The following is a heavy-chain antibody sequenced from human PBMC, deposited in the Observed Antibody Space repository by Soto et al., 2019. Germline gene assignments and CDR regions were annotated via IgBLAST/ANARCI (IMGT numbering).Heavy chain of an antibody. CDR1: GFTFSSYA. J-gene: IGHJ4*02. CDR3: AKAAFGVVVVATLKYYFDY. V-gene: IGHV3-23*01. Sequence: GGSLRLSCAASGFTFSSYAISWVRQAPGKGLEWVSAISGSGGSTYYADSVKGRFTISRDNSKNTLYLQMNSLRAEDTAVYYCAKAAFGVVVVATLKYYFDYWGQGTLVTVSS. D-gene: IGHD2-15*01. CDR2: ISGSGGST.